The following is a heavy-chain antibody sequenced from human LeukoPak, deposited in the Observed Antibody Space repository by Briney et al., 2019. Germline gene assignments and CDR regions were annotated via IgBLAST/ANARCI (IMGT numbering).Heavy chain of an antibody. CDR3: ARARGFSHGSDY. CDR2: IYVEGVT. CDR1: GFTVSNNY. D-gene: IGHD5-18*01. V-gene: IGHV3-53*01. J-gene: IGHJ4*02. Sequence: PGGSLRLSCAASGFTVSNNYMSWVRQAPGKGLEWVSVIYVEGVTYYADSVQGRFTISRDNSKNTLYHQMNSLRAEDTAIYYCARARGFSHGSDYWGQGTLVTVSS.